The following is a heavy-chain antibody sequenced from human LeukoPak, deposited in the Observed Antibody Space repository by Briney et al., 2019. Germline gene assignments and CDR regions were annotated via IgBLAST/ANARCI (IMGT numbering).Heavy chain of an antibody. Sequence: GGSLRLSCAASGFTFSSYAMSWVRQAPGKGLEWVSATSGSGGTTYYADSVKGRFTISRDNSKNTLYLQLNSLRAEDTATYYCATFTIVRGTVGIDAFDVWGQGTMVTVSS. CDR1: GFTFSSYA. D-gene: IGHD3-10*01. CDR3: ATFTIVRGTVGIDAFDV. V-gene: IGHV3-23*01. J-gene: IGHJ3*01. CDR2: TSGSGGTT.